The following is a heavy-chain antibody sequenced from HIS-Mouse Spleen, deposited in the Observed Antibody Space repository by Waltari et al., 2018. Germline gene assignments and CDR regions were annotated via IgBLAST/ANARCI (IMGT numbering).Heavy chain of an antibody. CDR1: GFTFSSYG. V-gene: IGHV3-33*01. D-gene: IGHD3-9*01. J-gene: IGHJ4*02. CDR3: ARAGEYYDILTGYYFDY. Sequence: GRSLRLSCAASGFTFSSYGMHWVRQAPGKGLEWVAVIWSDGSNRYYADSVKGRFTISRDNSKNTLYMQMTSLRAEDTAVYDCARAGEYYDILTGYYFDYWGQGTLVTVSS. CDR2: IWSDGSNR.